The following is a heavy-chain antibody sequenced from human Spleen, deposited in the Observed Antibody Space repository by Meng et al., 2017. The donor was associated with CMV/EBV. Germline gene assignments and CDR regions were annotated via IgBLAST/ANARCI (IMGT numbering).Heavy chain of an antibody. V-gene: IGHV3-30*04. Sequence: GESLKISCAASGFTFNNYAMHWVRQAPGRGLEWVAVISFDGRNTYYADSVKGRFTLSRDNSKNMLDLQMNGLRAEDTAVYYCARWDPVGSIFDYWGQGTLVTVSS. J-gene: IGHJ4*02. CDR1: GFTFNNYA. CDR3: ARWDPVGSIFDY. CDR2: ISFDGRNT. D-gene: IGHD1-26*01.